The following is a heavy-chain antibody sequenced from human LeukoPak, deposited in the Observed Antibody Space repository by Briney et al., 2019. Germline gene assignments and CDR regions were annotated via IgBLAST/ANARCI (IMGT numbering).Heavy chain of an antibody. CDR3: ARGHRAARPGAHDY. V-gene: IGHV4-39*07. CDR1: GGSISSGGYY. J-gene: IGHJ4*02. Sequence: SETLSLTCTVSGGSISSGGYYWSWIRQPPGKGLEWIGEINHGGSTNYNPSLKSRVTISVDTSKNQFSLKLSPVTAADTAVYYCARGHRAARPGAHDYWGQGTLVTVSS. D-gene: IGHD6-6*01. CDR2: INHGGST.